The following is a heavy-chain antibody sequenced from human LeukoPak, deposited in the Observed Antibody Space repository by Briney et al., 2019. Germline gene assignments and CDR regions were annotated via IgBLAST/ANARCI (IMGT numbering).Heavy chain of an antibody. Sequence: SETLSLTCIVSGGSISSSSYYWGWIRHPPGKGLEWIGSIYYSGSIYYNPSLKSRVTISVDTSKNQFSLKLSSVTAADTAVYYCARQRQQLVKRIDYWGQGTLVTVSS. CDR2: IYYSGSI. V-gene: IGHV4-39*01. CDR3: ARQRQQLVKRIDY. CDR1: GGSISSSSYY. D-gene: IGHD6-13*01. J-gene: IGHJ4*02.